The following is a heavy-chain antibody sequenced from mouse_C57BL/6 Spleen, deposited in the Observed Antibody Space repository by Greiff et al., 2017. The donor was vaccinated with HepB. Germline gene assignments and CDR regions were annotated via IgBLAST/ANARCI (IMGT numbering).Heavy chain of an antibody. CDR2: INPNNGGT. J-gene: IGHJ3*01. V-gene: IGHV1-26*01. CDR1: GYTFTDYY. D-gene: IGHD2-5*01. Sequence: EVQLQQSGPELVKPGASVKISCKASGYTFTDYYMNWVKQSHGKSLEWIGDINPNNGGTSYNQKFKGKATLTVDKSSSTAYMELRSLTSEDSAVYYCARDSNYSWFAYWGQGTLVTVSA. CDR3: ARDSNYSWFAY.